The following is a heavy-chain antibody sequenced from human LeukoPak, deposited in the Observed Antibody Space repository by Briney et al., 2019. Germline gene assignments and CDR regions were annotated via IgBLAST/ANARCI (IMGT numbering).Heavy chain of an antibody. CDR1: GFIFTNAW. CDR2: IKSKVDGETA. CDR3: ATGGYAFDI. V-gene: IGHV3-15*01. D-gene: IGHD3-16*01. Sequence: GKSLRLSCAGSGFIFTNAWMNWVRQAPGKGLEWVGRIKSKVDGETADYAAPVKGKFIISRDDSRNTVYLQMSSLEPEDTAVYCCATGGYAFDIWGQGTMVTVSS. J-gene: IGHJ3*02.